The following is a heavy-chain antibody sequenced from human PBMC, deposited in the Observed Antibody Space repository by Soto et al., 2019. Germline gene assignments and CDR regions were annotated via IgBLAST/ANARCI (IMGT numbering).Heavy chain of an antibody. CDR3: AKRSYGSSTCCYTGWFDP. J-gene: IGHJ5*02. V-gene: IGHV3-23*01. CDR2: ISGSGGRK. CDR1: GFTFNSYA. Sequence: EVQLLESGGGLVQPGGSLRLSCAASGFTFNSYAMSWVRQAPGKGLEWVSAISGSGGRKYYADSVKGRFTISRDNSKNTLYLQMNSLRAEDTAVYYGAKRSYGSSTCCYTGWFDPWGQGTLVTVSS. D-gene: IGHD2-2*02.